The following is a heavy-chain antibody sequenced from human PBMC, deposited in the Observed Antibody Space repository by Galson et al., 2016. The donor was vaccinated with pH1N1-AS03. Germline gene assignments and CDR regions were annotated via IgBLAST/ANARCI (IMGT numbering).Heavy chain of an antibody. CDR1: GLIFSNSA. CDR2: MSYDGGNE. Sequence: SLRLSWAVSGLIFSNSAMHWVRQAPGKGLEWVAVMSYDGGNEYYADAVKGRFTISRDHSRNTLYLQMNSLRVEDTAEYYCAAGDYVAASFDNWGQGTLVTVSS. V-gene: IGHV3-30-3*01. D-gene: IGHD3-16*01. J-gene: IGHJ4*02. CDR3: AAGDYVAASFDN.